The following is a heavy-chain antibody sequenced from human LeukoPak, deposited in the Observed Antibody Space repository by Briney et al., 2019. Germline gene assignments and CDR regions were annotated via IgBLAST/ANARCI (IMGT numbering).Heavy chain of an antibody. V-gene: IGHV3-21*01. CDR2: ISSTSTYI. Sequence: GGSLRLSCAASGFTFSSCVMHWVRQAPGKGLEWVSSISSTSTYIYYADSVKGRFTISRDNAKNSLYLQMNSLRAEDTAVYYCARGEVWFDPWGQGTLVTVSS. CDR1: GFTFSSCV. J-gene: IGHJ5*02. CDR3: ARGEVWFDP.